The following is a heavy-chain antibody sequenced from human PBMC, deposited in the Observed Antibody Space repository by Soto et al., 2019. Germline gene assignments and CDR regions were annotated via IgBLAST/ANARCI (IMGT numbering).Heavy chain of an antibody. CDR3: AKVYRSSSWYYYYGMDV. CDR2: ISGSGGST. D-gene: IGHD6-13*01. Sequence: PGVSLRLSCAASGFTFSSYAMSWVRQAPGKGLEWVSAISGSGGSTYYADSVKGRFTISRDNSKNTLYLQMNSLRAEDTAVYYCAKVYRSSSWYYYYGMDVWGQGTTVTVS. CDR1: GFTFSSYA. J-gene: IGHJ6*02. V-gene: IGHV3-23*01.